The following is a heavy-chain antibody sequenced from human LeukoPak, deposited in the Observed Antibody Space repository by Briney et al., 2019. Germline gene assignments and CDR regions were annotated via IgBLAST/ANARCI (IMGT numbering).Heavy chain of an antibody. D-gene: IGHD3-10*01. V-gene: IGHV1-18*04. CDR3: ARSYITMVRGVIIKGRYNWFDP. Sequence: GASVKVSCKASGYTFTSYGISWVRQAPGQGLEWMGWISAYNGNTNYAQKLQGRVTMTTDTSTSTAYIELRSLRSDDTAVYYCARSYITMVRGVIIKGRYNWFDPWGQGTLVTVSS. CDR1: GYTFTSYG. J-gene: IGHJ5*02. CDR2: ISAYNGNT.